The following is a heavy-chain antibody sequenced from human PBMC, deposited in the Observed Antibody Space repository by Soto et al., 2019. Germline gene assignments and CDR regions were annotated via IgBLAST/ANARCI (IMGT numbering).Heavy chain of an antibody. CDR1: GGSISSGGYY. CDR2: IYYSGST. J-gene: IGHJ4*02. CDR3: XXXXXXXXXSETHFDY. Sequence: QVQLQESGPGLVKPSQTLSLTCTVSGGSISSGGYYXXXXXXXXXXXLEWIGYIYYSGSTYYNPSLKSRVTISVDTXXNXXXXXXXXXXXXXXXXXXXXXXXXXXXSETHFDYWGQGTLVTVSS. V-gene: IGHV4-31*03.